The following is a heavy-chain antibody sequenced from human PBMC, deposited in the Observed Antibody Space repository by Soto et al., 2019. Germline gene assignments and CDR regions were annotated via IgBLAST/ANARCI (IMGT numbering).Heavy chain of an antibody. V-gene: IGHV1-18*01. CDR2: ISAYNGNT. D-gene: IGHD1-26*01. CDR3: ARDRVETKSSIVGATTVTFDY. Sequence: VSVKVSCKASGYTFTSYGISWVRQAPGQGLEWMGWISAYNGNTNYAQKLQGRVTMTTDTSTSTAYMELRSLRSDDTAVYYCARDRVETKSSIVGATTVTFDYWGQGTLVTVSS. J-gene: IGHJ4*02. CDR1: GYTFTSYG.